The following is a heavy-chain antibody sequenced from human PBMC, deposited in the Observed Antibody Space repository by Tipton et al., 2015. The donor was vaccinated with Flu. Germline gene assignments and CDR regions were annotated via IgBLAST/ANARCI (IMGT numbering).Heavy chain of an antibody. CDR2: MFYRGNS. CDR3: ARHVRQWLPAIDY. V-gene: IGHV4-39*01. CDR1: GGSISSDTYY. D-gene: IGHD6-19*01. Sequence: TLSLTCIVSGGSISSDTYYWGWIRQAPGKGLQWLGSMFYRGNSYYNPSLIGRVSISVDTSNNQFSLTLDSVTAADTAKYYCARHVRQWLPAIDYWGQGTLVAVPS. J-gene: IGHJ4*02.